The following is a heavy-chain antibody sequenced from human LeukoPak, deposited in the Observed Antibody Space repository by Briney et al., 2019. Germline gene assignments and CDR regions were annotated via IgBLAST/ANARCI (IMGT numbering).Heavy chain of an antibody. J-gene: IGHJ5*02. V-gene: IGHV1-69*13. CDR1: GGTFSSYA. D-gene: IGHD3-3*01. CDR2: IIPIFGTA. CDR3: AKENYDFWSGYTSRGWFDP. Sequence: ASVKVSCKASGGTFSSYAISWVRQAPGQGLEWMGGIIPIFGTANYAQKFQGRVTITADESTSTAYMELSSLRSEDTAVYYCAKENYDFWSGYTSRGWFDPWGQGTLVTVSS.